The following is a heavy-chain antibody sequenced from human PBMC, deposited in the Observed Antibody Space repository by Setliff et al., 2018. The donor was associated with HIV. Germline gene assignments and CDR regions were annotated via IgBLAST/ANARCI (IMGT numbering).Heavy chain of an antibody. CDR2: IYNSEMI. CDR3: ARGGTSSNWFDP. Sequence: SETLSLTCAVSGYSISSDTWSWIRQPPGKGLQWIGFIYNSEMINYNPSLKSRVSMSLDTSKNQFSLKLTSVTAADTAVYYCARGGTSSNWFDPWGQGTLVTVSS. J-gene: IGHJ5*02. CDR1: GYSISSDT. D-gene: IGHD1-26*01. V-gene: IGHV4-59*01.